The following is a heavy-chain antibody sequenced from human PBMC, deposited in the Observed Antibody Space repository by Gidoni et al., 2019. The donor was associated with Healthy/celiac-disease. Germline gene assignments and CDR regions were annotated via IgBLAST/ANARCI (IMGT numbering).Heavy chain of an antibody. CDR1: GFTFSSYA. V-gene: IGHV3-23*01. D-gene: IGHD6-19*01. CDR2: ISGGGGSK. CDR3: AKNPGPRIAVAGTGWFDP. Sequence: EVQLLESGGGLVQHGGSLRLSCAASGFTFSSYAMGWVRQAPGKGLGWVSAISGGGGSKYYADSVKGRFTISRDNSKNTLYLQMNSLRAEDTAVYYCAKNPGPRIAVAGTGWFDPWGQGTLVTVSS. J-gene: IGHJ5*02.